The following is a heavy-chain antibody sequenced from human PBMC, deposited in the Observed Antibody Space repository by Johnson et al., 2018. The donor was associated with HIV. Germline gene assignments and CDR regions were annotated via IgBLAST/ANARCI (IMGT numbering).Heavy chain of an antibody. CDR2: ISYDGSNK. V-gene: IGHV3-30*04. D-gene: IGHD3-3*01. CDR1: GFTFDDYA. Sequence: QVQLVESGGGLVQPGRSLRLSCAASGFTFDDYAMHWVRQAPGKGLEWVAVISYDGSNKYYADSVKGRFTISRDNSRNTLNLQMNNLRAEDTGVYYCARDTDDFWSGEGAFDIWGQGTMVTVSS. CDR3: ARDTDDFWSGEGAFDI. J-gene: IGHJ3*02.